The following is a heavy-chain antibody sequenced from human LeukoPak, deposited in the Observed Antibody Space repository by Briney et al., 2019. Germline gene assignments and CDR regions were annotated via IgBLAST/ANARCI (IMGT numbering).Heavy chain of an antibody. CDR1: GGSISSGGYS. Sequence: ASQTLSLTCAVSGGSISSGGYSWSWIRQPPGEGLEWIGYIYHSGSTYYNPSLKSRVTISVDRSKNQFSLKLSSVTAADTAVYYCARALYRGYSYGYVGGDWFDPWGQGTLVTVSS. CDR2: IYHSGST. D-gene: IGHD5-18*01. J-gene: IGHJ5*02. V-gene: IGHV4-30-2*01. CDR3: ARALYRGYSYGYVGGDWFDP.